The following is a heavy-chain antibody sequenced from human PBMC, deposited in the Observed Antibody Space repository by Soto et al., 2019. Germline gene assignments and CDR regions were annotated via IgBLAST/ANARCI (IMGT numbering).Heavy chain of an antibody. CDR3: AKDIRFLEYGMDV. D-gene: IGHD3-3*01. Sequence: GGCLGLSCAASGFTFSSYGMHWVRQAPGKGLEWVAVISYDGSNKYYADSVKGRFTISRDNSKNTLYLQMNSLRAEDTAVYYCAKDIRFLEYGMDVWGQGTTVTVSS. J-gene: IGHJ6*02. CDR2: ISYDGSNK. CDR1: GFTFSSYG. V-gene: IGHV3-30*18.